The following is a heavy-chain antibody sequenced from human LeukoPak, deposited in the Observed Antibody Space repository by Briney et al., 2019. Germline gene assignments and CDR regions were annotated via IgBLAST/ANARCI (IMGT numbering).Heavy chain of an antibody. CDR2: IIPIFGTA. D-gene: IGHD3-10*01. Sequence: SVKVSCKASGGTFSSYAMSWVRQAPGQGLKWMGGIIPIFGTANYAQKFQGRVTITADESTSTAYMELSSLRSEDTAVYYCARNLMVRGVIIIGAFDIWGQGTMVTVSS. J-gene: IGHJ3*02. CDR1: GGTFSSYA. V-gene: IGHV1-69*01. CDR3: ARNLMVRGVIIIGAFDI.